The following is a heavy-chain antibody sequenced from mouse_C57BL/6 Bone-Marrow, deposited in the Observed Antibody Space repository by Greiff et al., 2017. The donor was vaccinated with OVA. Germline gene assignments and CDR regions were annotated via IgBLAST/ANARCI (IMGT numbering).Heavy chain of an antibody. J-gene: IGHJ4*01. D-gene: IGHD2-3*01. CDR2: ISYSGST. CDR1: GYSITSGYD. V-gene: IGHV3-1*01. Sequence: EVKLVESGPGMVKPSQSLSLTCTVTGYSITSGYDWHWIRHFPGNKLEWMGYISYSGSTNYNPSLKSRISITHDTSKNHFFLKLNSVTTEDTATYYCARGWIYYYAMDYWGQGTSVTVSS. CDR3: ARGWIYYYAMDY.